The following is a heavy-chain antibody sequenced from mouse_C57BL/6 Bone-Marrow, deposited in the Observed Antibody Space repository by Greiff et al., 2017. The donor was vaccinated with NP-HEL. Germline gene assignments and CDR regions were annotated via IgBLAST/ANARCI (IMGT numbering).Heavy chain of an antibody. CDR3: ARGRGLAY. Sequence: VQLQQSGAELARPGASVKMSCKASGYTFTSYTMHWVKQRPGQGLEWIGYINPSSGYTKYNQKFKDKATLTADKSSSTAYMQLSSLTSEVSAVYYCARGRGLAYWGQGTLVTVSA. V-gene: IGHV1-4*01. D-gene: IGHD3-3*01. CDR2: INPSSGYT. CDR1: GYTFTSYT. J-gene: IGHJ3*01.